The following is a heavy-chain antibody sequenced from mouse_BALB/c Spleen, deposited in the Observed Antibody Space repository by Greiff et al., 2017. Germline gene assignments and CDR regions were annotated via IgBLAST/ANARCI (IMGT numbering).Heavy chain of an antibody. CDR1: GFTFRSFG. J-gene: IGHJ4*01. CDR2: ISSGSSTI. V-gene: IGHV5-17*02. Sequence: EVHLVESGGGLVQPGGSRKLSCAASGFTFRSFGMHWVRQAPEKGLEWVAYISSGSSTIYYADTVKGRFTISLDNPKHTLFLQMTSLRSEDTAMFYCARRRYDAMDYWGQGTSVTVSS. CDR3: ARRRYDAMDY.